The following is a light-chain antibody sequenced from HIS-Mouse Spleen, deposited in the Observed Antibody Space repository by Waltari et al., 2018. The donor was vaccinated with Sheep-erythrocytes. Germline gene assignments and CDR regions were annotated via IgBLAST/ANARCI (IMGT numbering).Light chain of an antibody. Sequence: QSALTQPASVSGSPGQSITISCTGTSSDVGSYNLVSWYQQHPGKAPRLTIYEGRKRPSGVSNRFSGSKSGNTASLTISGLQAEDEADYYCCSYAGSSTPWVFGGGTKLTVL. CDR3: CSYAGSSTPWV. CDR2: EGR. V-gene: IGLV2-23*01. J-gene: IGLJ3*02. CDR1: SSDVGSYNL.